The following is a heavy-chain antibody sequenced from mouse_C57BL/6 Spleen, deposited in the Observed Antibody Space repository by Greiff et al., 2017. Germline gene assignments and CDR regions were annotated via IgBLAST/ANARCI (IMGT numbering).Heavy chain of an antibody. J-gene: IGHJ2*01. CDR1: GFSLTSYG. CDR3: AKNFDYDLYYFDY. V-gene: IGHV2-5*01. D-gene: IGHD2-4*01. CDR2: IWRGGST. Sequence: VQLKESGPGLVQPSQSLSITCTVSGFSLTSYGVHWVRQSPGKGLEWLGVIWRGGSTDYNAAFMSRLSITKDNSKSQVFFKMNSLQADDTAIYYCAKNFDYDLYYFDYWGQGTTLTVSS.